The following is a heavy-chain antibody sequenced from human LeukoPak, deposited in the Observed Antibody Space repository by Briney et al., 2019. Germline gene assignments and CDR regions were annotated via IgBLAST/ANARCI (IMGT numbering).Heavy chain of an antibody. V-gene: IGHV1-2*02. CDR1: GYTFTGYY. Sequence: ASVKVSCKASGYTFTGYYMHWLRQAPGQGLEWMGWINPNSGGTNYAQKFQGRVTMTRDTSISTAYMELSRLRSDDTAVYYCTRVWKNDYGDYNWFDPWGQGTLVTVSS. J-gene: IGHJ5*02. CDR2: INPNSGGT. CDR3: TRVWKNDYGDYNWFDP. D-gene: IGHD4-17*01.